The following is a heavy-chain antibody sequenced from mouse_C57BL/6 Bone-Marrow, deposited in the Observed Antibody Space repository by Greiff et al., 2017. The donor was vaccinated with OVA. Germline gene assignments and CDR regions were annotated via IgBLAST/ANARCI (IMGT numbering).Heavy chain of an antibody. CDR1: GFSLTSYV. Sequence: QVQLQQSGPGLVQPSQSLSITCTVSGFSLTSYVVHWVRQSPGKGLEWLGVIWSGGSTDYNAAFISIRSISKDNSKSQVFFKMNSLQADDTAIYYCASSRQLRLPFAYWGQGTLVTVSA. CDR2: IWSGGST. J-gene: IGHJ3*01. V-gene: IGHV2-2*01. CDR3: ASSRQLRLPFAY. D-gene: IGHD3-2*02.